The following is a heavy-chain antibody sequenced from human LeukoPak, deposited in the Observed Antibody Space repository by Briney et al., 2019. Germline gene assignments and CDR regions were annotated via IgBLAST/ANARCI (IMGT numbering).Heavy chain of an antibody. Sequence: SETLSLTCTVSGGSISSYYWSWIRQPAGKGLEWIGRIYTSGSTNYNPSLKSRVTMSVDTSKNQFSLKLSSVTAADTAVYYCARAVDATYYYGSGSCYYFDYWGQGTLVTVSS. V-gene: IGHV4-4*07. CDR3: ARAVDATYYYGSGSCYYFDY. CDR1: GGSISSYY. CDR2: IYTSGST. J-gene: IGHJ4*02. D-gene: IGHD3-10*01.